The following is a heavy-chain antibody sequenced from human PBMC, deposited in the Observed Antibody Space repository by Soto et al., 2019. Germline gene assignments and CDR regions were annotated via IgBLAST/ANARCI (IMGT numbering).Heavy chain of an antibody. J-gene: IGHJ4*02. D-gene: IGHD1-26*01. V-gene: IGHV3-53*01. Sequence: GGSLRLSCAASGFTVSSNYMSWVRQAPGKGLEWVSVIYSGGSTYYADSVKGRFTISRDNSKNTLYLQMNSLRAEDTAVYYWARDRSYSGSYDYWGQGTLVTVSS. CDR2: IYSGGST. CDR3: ARDRSYSGSYDY. CDR1: GFTVSSNY.